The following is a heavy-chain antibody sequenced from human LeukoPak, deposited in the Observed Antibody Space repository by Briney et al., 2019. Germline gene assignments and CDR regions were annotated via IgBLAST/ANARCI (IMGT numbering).Heavy chain of an antibody. CDR2: MNPNSGNT. Sequence: GASVKVSCKASGYTFTSYDINWVRQATGQGLEWMGWMNPNSGNTGYAQKFQGRVTMTRNTSISTAYMELSSLRSEDTAVYYCASFRGAIPDYYYYGMDVWGQGTTVTVSS. CDR1: GYTFTSYD. CDR3: ASFRGAIPDYYYYGMDV. D-gene: IGHD4/OR15-4a*01. J-gene: IGHJ6*02. V-gene: IGHV1-8*01.